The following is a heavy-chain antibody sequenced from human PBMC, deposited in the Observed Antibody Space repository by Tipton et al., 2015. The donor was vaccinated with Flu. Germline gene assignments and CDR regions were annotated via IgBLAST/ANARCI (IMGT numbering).Heavy chain of an antibody. CDR2: IYYSGST. D-gene: IGHD3-16*01. J-gene: IGHJ3*02. CDR3: ARDGVDAFDI. V-gene: IGHV4-59*12. Sequence: TLSLTCTVSGGSISSYYWSWIRQPPGKGLEWIGYIYYSGSTNYNPSLKSRVTMSVDTSKNQFSLKLSSVTAADTAVYYCARDGVDAFDIWGQGTMVTVSS. CDR1: GGSISSYY.